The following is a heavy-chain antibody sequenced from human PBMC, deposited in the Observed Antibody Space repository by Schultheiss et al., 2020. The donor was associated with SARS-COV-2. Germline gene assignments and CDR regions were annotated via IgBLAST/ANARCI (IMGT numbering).Heavy chain of an antibody. J-gene: IGHJ4*02. CDR3: SRDQHGRTTTYFDY. D-gene: IGHD4-17*01. CDR1: GITLNGGW. Sequence: GESLKISCAASGITLNGGWMSWVRQAPGKGLEWVGRIKGKTEGGTTDYATPVKGRFTISRDDSKSIAYLQMNSLKTEDTAVYYCSRDQHGRTTTYFDYWGQGNLVTVSS. V-gene: IGHV3-15*01. CDR2: IKGKTEGGTT.